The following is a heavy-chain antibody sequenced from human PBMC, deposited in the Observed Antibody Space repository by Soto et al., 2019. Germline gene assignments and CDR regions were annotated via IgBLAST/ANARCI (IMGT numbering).Heavy chain of an antibody. D-gene: IGHD6-13*01. J-gene: IGHJ6*02. CDR2: IYYSGST. CDR3: ATFLEAALPSLFYYYYGMDV. CDR1: GGSISSSSYY. Sequence: QLQLQESGPGLVKPSETLSLTCTVSGGSISSSSYYWGWIRQPPGKGLEWIGSIYYSGSTYYNPSLKCRVTISVDTSKNQFSLKLSSVTAADTAVYYCATFLEAALPSLFYYYYGMDVWGQGTTVTVSS. V-gene: IGHV4-39*01.